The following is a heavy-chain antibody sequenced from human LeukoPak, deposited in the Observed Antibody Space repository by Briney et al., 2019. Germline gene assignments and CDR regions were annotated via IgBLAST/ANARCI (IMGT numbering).Heavy chain of an antibody. CDR1: GGTFSSYA. J-gene: IGHJ6*03. V-gene: IGHV1-69*05. D-gene: IGHD3-9*01. Sequence: ASVKVSCKASGGTFSSYAISWVRQAPGQGLGWMGGIIPIFGTANYAQKFQGRVTITTDESTSTAYMELSSLRSEDTAVYYCARGKMTGSEYYYYYMDVWGKGTTVTVS. CDR3: ARGKMTGSEYYYYYMDV. CDR2: IIPIFGTA.